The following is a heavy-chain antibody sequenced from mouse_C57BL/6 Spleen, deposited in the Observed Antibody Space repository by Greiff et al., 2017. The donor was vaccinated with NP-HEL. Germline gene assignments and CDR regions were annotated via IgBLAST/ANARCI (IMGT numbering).Heavy chain of an antibody. CDR3: ARGETVVPYYYAMDY. V-gene: IGHV5-17*01. CDR2: ISSGSSTI. J-gene: IGHJ4*01. D-gene: IGHD1-1*01. Sequence: DVMLVDSGGCLVKPGGSLKLSCAASGFTFSDYGMHWVRQAPEKGLEWVAYISSGSSTIYYADTVNGRFTISRYNAKKTLFLQMTSLRSEDTDMYYCARGETVVPYYYAMDYWGQGTSITVSS. CDR1: GFTFSDYG.